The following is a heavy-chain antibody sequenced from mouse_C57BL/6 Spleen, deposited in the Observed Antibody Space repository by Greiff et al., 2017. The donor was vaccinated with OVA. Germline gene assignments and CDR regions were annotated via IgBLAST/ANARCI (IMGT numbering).Heavy chain of an antibody. V-gene: IGHV14-4*01. J-gene: IGHJ3*01. D-gene: IGHD1-1*01. Sequence: VQLQQSGAELVRPGASVSLSCTASGFNIKDDYMHWVKQRPEQGLEWIGWIDPENGDTEYASKFQGKATITADTSSNTAYLQLSSLTSEDTAVYYGTDAYYYGSSYGFAYWGQGTLVTVSA. CDR2: IDPENGDT. CDR3: TDAYYYGSSYGFAY. CDR1: GFNIKDDY.